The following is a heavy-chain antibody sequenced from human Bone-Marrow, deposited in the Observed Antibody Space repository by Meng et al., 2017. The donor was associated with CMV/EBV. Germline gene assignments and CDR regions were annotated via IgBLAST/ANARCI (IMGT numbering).Heavy chain of an antibody. D-gene: IGHD3-16*01. CDR3: ASGGGENWELYYYYYGMDV. J-gene: IGHJ6*02. Sequence: GGSLRLSCAASGFTFSSYSMNWVRQAPGKGLEWVSSISSSSSYIYYADSVKGRFTISRDNAKNSLYLQMNSLRAEDTAVYYCASGGGENWELYYYYYGMDVWGQGTTVTVSS. V-gene: IGHV3-21*01. CDR1: GFTFSSYS. CDR2: ISSSSSYI.